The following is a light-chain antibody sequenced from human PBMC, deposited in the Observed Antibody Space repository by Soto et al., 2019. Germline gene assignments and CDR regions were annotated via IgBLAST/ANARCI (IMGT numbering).Light chain of an antibody. J-gene: IGKJ4*01. CDR2: GAS. Sequence: EIVLTQSLGTLSLYPGERATLSCRASQSVSNNYLAWYQQKPGQAPRLLIYGASSRATGIPDRFSGSGSGTEFTLTISRLEPEDFAVYYCHQYGISPFGGGTKVDIK. CDR1: QSVSNNY. CDR3: HQYGISP. V-gene: IGKV3-20*01.